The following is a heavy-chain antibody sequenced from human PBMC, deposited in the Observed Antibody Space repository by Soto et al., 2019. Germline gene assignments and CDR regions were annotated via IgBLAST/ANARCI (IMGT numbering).Heavy chain of an antibody. CDR2: IIPIFDTA. J-gene: IGHJ6*02. CDR3: ARNGTLTGYSYGMDV. Sequence: ASVKVSCTASGGTFSDSTINWVRQAPGQRLEWMGGIIPIFDTANYAEKFQGRVTITADESTSTSFMEVSSLRSEDTAVYYCARNGTLTGYSYGMDVWGQGTMVTVSS. V-gene: IGHV1-69*01. D-gene: IGHD1-1*01. CDR1: GGTFSDST.